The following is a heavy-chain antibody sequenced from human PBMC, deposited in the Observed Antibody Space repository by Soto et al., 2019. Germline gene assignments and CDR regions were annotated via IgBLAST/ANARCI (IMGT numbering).Heavy chain of an antibody. J-gene: IGHJ4*02. V-gene: IGHV1-69*13. D-gene: IGHD6-13*01. CDR1: GGTFSSYA. CDR2: IIPIFGTA. CDR3: ARGYSSIKEPYYFDY. Sequence: SVKVSCKASGGTFSSYAISWVRQAPGQGLEWMGGIIPIFGTANYAQKFQGRVTITADESTSTAYMELSSLRSEDTAVYYCARGYSSIKEPYYFDYWGQGTLVTVSS.